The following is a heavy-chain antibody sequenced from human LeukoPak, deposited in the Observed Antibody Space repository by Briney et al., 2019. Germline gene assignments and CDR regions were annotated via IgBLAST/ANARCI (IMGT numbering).Heavy chain of an antibody. CDR3: ARSAGFGIVVVPAAVDY. V-gene: IGHV3-48*04. CDR1: GFTSRSYG. D-gene: IGHD2-2*01. CDR2: ISSSGSTI. J-gene: IGHJ4*02. Sequence: GGSLRLSCVASGFTSRSYGMSWVRQAPGKGLEWVSYISSSGSTIYYADSVKGRFTISRDNAKNSLYLQMNSLRAEDTAVYYCARSAGFGIVVVPAAVDYWGQGTLVTVSS.